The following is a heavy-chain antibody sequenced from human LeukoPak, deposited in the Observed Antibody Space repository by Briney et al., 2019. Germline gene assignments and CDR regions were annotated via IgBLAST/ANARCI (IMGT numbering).Heavy chain of an antibody. V-gene: IGHV4-38-2*02. CDR3: ARCTWSPGVIGF. Sequence: PSETLSLTCTVSTLSLNSGYYWGWIRQSPGQGLVWIGSIYYSGDTSYQPSLKGRVTMSVDMSKSQFSLNLTSVTAADTAVYYCARCTWSPGVIGFWGQGTLVTVSS. CDR2: IYYSGDT. CDR1: TLSLNSGYY. J-gene: IGHJ4*02. D-gene: IGHD3-3*01.